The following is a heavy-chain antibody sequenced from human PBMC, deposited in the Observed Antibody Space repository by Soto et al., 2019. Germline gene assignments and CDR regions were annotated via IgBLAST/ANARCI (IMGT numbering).Heavy chain of an antibody. CDR1: GYAFTTYG. Sequence: QVHLVQSGAEVKKPGASVKVSCQGSGYAFTTYGITWVRQAPGQGLEWMGWISAHNGNTNYAHKLQGRVTVTRDTSTSTAYMELRSLRYDDTAVYYCARGSYGDYWGQGALVTVSS. CDR3: ARGSYGDY. J-gene: IGHJ4*02. V-gene: IGHV1-18*01. CDR2: ISAHNGNT. D-gene: IGHD3-10*01.